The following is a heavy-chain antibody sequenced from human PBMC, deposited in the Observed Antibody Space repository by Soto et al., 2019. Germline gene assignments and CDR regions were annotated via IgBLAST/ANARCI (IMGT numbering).Heavy chain of an antibody. D-gene: IGHD6-19*01. CDR1: GGSISSYY. V-gene: IGHV4-59*01. CDR3: ARARYSSGWPRYYYYYYMDV. Sequence: SETLSLTCTVSGGSISSYYWSWIRQPPGKGLEWIGYIYYSGSTNYNPSLKSRVTISVDTSKNQFSLKLSSVTAADTAVYYCARARYSSGWPRYYYYYYMDVWGKGTTVTVSS. CDR2: IYYSGST. J-gene: IGHJ6*03.